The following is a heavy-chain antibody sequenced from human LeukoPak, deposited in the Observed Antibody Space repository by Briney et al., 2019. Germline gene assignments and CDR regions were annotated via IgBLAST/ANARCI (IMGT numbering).Heavy chain of an antibody. CDR1: GFTFSSYD. Sequence: GGSLRLSCAASGFTFSSYDMYWVRQAPGKGLEWVSYISSGGSTTHYRDSVNGRFTISRDNAKNSLYLQMNSLRAEDTAVYYCARGRRPDAFDSWGQGTRVTVSS. J-gene: IGHJ3*02. CDR2: ISSGGSTT. V-gene: IGHV3-48*03. CDR3: ARGRRPDAFDS.